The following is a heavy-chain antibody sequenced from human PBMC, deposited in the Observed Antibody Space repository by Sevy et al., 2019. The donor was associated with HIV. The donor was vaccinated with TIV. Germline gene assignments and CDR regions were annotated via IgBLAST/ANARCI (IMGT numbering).Heavy chain of an antibody. CDR2: IKSKSDGGTI. J-gene: IGHJ6*02. V-gene: IGHV3-15*01. CDR3: STDPIILLLVTDGMDV. D-gene: IGHD2-8*02. CDR1: GFTFTYAW. Sequence: GGSLRLSCAASGFTFTYAWMNWVRQAPGKGLEWVGRIKSKSDGGTIDYAAPVKGRFIITRDDSKNTLYLQMNSLKTEDTAVYYCSTDPIILLLVTDGMDVWGQWTTVTVSS.